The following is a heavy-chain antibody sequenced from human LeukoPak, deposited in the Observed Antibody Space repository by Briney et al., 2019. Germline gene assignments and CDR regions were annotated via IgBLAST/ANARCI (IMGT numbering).Heavy chain of an antibody. CDR3: ARDRRRLRGQNGDGDAFDI. V-gene: IGHV3-53*01. Sequence: GGSLRLSCTASGFSVGGNYISWVRQAPGKGLEWVSIFYIDGRAFHAASVRGRFTMSRDISKNSVDLQMNSLRAEDTAVYFCARDRRRLRGQNGDGDAFDIWGQGTRVTVSS. CDR2: FYIDGRA. D-gene: IGHD2-8*01. J-gene: IGHJ3*02. CDR1: GFSVGGNY.